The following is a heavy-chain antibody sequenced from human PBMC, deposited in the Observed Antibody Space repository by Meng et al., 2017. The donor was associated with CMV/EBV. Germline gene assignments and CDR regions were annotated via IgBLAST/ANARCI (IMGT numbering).Heavy chain of an antibody. J-gene: IGHJ4*02. Sequence: ASVKVSCKASGYTFTSYYMHWVRQAPGQGLEWMGIINPSGGSTSYAQKFQGRVTMTRDTSTSTVYMELSRLRSDDTAVYYCARDWVVPAALDYWGQGTLVTVSS. D-gene: IGHD2-2*01. CDR3: ARDWVVPAALDY. CDR1: GYTFTSYY. CDR2: INPSGGST. V-gene: IGHV1-46*01.